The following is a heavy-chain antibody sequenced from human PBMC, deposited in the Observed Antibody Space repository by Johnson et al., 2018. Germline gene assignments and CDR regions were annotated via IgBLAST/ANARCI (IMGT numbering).Heavy chain of an antibody. J-gene: IGHJ3*02. CDR2: IYYSGST. D-gene: IGHD3-10*01. V-gene: IGHV4-39*07. CDR1: GGSLSSSSYY. Sequence: QVQLQESGPGLVKPSETLSLTCNVSGGSLSSSSYYWGWIRQPPGKGLEWIGSIYYSGSTYYNPSLKSRVTIPVDTSKNQFSLKLSTVTAADTAGYYCARVGSYYEAFDIWGQGTMVTVSS. CDR3: ARVGSYYEAFDI.